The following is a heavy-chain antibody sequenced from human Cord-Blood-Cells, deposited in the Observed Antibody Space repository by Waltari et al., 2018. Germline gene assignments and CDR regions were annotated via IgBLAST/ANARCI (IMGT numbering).Heavy chain of an antibody. CDR3: ARDHLMGGATSRDY. Sequence: QVQLQESGPGLVKPSETLSLTIAVSASSISSGYYWGWIRQPPGKGPEWIGSSYHSGSTYYNPPLKRRVTISVDTSKNQLALKLSSVTAADTAVYYCARDHLMGGATSRDYWGQGTLVTVSS. D-gene: IGHD1-26*01. CDR2: SYHSGST. CDR1: ASSISSGYY. J-gene: IGHJ4*02. V-gene: IGHV4-38-2*02.